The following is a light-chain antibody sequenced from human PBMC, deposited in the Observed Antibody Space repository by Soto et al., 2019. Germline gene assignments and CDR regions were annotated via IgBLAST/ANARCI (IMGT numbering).Light chain of an antibody. Sequence: EIVWTQSPGTLSFSPWERATLSCRASQSVPSKYLAWYQQNPGQAPRLLIYGASNRATGIPDKFSGSGSGTDFTLTISRLEPEDFAVYYCQQYGTSPRTFGQGTKVDIK. CDR1: QSVPSKY. CDR3: QQYGTSPRT. J-gene: IGKJ1*01. CDR2: GAS. V-gene: IGKV3-20*01.